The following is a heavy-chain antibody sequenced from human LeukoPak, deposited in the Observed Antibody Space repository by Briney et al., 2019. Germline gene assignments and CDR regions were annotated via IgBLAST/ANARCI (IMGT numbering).Heavy chain of an antibody. Sequence: GRSLRLSCAASGFTFSDYYMSWIRQAPGKGLEWVSYISSSGSTIYYADSVKGRFTISRDNAKNSLYLQMNSLRAEDTAVYYCARVKKTYYYDSSGYDYWGQGTLVTVSS. V-gene: IGHV3-11*01. D-gene: IGHD3-22*01. CDR3: ARVKKTYYYDSSGYDY. CDR2: ISSSGSTI. CDR1: GFTFSDYY. J-gene: IGHJ4*02.